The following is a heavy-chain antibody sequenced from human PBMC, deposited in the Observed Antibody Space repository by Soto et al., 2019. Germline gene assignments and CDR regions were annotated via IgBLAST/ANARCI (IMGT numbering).Heavy chain of an antibody. D-gene: IGHD1-20*01. CDR1: GNTCTKCE. CDR3: ARGRGGHGAGGNCNRWWDP. V-gene: IGHV1-8*01. Sequence: VASEKISCKASGNTCTKCETSCVRQATGQGPECMGLMTPNTDDTVYAQKFQGRVTFTRDTSISTAYMELSRLRHDDSAVYYCARGRGGHGAGGNCNRWWDPWGKGTM. J-gene: IGHJ5*02. CDR2: MTPNTDDT.